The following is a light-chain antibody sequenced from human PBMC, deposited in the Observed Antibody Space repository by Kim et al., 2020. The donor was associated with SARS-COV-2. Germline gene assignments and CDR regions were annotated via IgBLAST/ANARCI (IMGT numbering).Light chain of an antibody. Sequence: APVGDRVTIPSRASQGISTCFAWCQQKPRKAPKLLIYVASILVSGVPSKFSGSGCVTEFTLSLSGLRPDDFATYYCEQCDIYPVSFGGGTKVDIK. CDR1: QGISTC. J-gene: IGKJ4*01. CDR3: EQCDIYPVS. CDR2: VAS. V-gene: IGKV1-5*01.